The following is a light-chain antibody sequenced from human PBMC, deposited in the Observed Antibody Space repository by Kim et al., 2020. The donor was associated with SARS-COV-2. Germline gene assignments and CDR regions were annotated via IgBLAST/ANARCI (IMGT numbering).Light chain of an antibody. Sequence: ALGQTVRITCQGDSLRTYYASWFQQKPGQAPVLVIYGENNRPSGIPDRFSGSRSGNIASLTISGAQAEDEADFYCCSRDSSGQKYVFGSGTKVTVL. CDR2: GEN. J-gene: IGLJ1*01. V-gene: IGLV3-19*01. CDR1: SLRTYY. CDR3: CSRDSSGQKYV.